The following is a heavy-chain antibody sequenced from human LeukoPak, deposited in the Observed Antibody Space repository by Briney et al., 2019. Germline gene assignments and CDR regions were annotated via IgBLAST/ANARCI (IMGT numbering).Heavy chain of an antibody. V-gene: IGHV5-51*01. CDR2: IYPGDSDT. CDR3: ARRITMVRGAYPSWFDP. D-gene: IGHD3-10*01. CDR1: GYSFTSYW. Sequence: GGSLRLSCKGSGYSFTSYWIGWVRQMPGKGLEWMGIIYPGDSDTRYSPSFQGQVTISADKSISTAYLQWSSLKASDTAMYYCARRITMVRGAYPSWFDPWGQGTLVTVSS. J-gene: IGHJ5*02.